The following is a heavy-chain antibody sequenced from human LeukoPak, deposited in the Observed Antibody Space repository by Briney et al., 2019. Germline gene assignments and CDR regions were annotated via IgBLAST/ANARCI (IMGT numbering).Heavy chain of an antibody. CDR1: GFTFSSYA. D-gene: IGHD2-2*02. CDR2: ISYDGSNK. Sequence: GGSLRLSCAASGFTFSSYAMHWVRQAPGKGLEWGAVISYDGSNKYYADSVKGRFTISRDNSKNTLYLQMNSLRAEDTAVYYCARDKAIVVVPAAILGYWGQGTXVXVSS. CDR3: ARDKAIVVVPAAILGY. J-gene: IGHJ4*02. V-gene: IGHV3-30-3*01.